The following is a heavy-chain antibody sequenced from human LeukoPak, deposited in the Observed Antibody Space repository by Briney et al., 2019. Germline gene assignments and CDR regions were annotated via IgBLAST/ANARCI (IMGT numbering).Heavy chain of an antibody. V-gene: IGHV4-31*03. CDR1: GVSISRGDNY. Sequence: SQTLSLTCTVSGVSISRGDNYWSWIRQYPGKGLECIGYIYYSGRTYYNPSLKSRVTISIDTSRSQFSLRLSSVTAADTAVYYCARDRTGDWNLDYWGQGTLVTVSS. J-gene: IGHJ4*02. CDR3: ARDRTGDWNLDY. CDR2: IYYSGRT. D-gene: IGHD7-27*01.